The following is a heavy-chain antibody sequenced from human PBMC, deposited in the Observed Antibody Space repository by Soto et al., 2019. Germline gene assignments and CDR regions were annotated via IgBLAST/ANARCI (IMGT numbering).Heavy chain of an antibody. CDR2: IYHSGST. CDR1: GYSISSGYY. J-gene: IGHJ4*02. D-gene: IGHD6-6*01. Sequence: ETLSLTCAVSGYSISSGYYWGWIRQPPGKGLEWIGSIYHSGSTYYNPSLKSRVTISVDTSKNQFSLKLSSVTAADTAVYYCARVGDISSSSPTYYFDYWGQGTLVTVSS. V-gene: IGHV4-38-2*01. CDR3: ARVGDISSSSPTYYFDY.